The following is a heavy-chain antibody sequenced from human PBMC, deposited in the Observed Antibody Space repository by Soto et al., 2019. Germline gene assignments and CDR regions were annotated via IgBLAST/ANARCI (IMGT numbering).Heavy chain of an antibody. CDR2: GYHDGNA. V-gene: IGHV4-31*03. J-gene: IGHJ4*02. CDR1: GGSISSGRHY. Sequence: PSETLSLTCNVSGGSISSGRHYWSWIRQHPGKGLEWIGYGYHDGNAYYNPSLKSRVTISADTSKNQFSVKLSSMTAADTAVYYCARSDGRYWGQGTLVTVSS. CDR3: ARSDGRY.